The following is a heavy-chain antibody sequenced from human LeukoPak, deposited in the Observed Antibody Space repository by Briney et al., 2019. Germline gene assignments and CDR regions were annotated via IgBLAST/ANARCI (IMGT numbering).Heavy chain of an antibody. CDR3: ARDGGAYCGGDCFYNWFDP. Sequence: SETLSLTCAVYGGSFSGYYWSWIRQPPGKGLEWIGEINHSGSTNYNPSLKSRVTISVDTSKNQFSLKLSSVTAADTAVYCCARDGGAYCGGDCFYNWFDPWGQGTLVTVSS. J-gene: IGHJ5*02. CDR2: INHSGST. D-gene: IGHD2-21*02. CDR1: GGSFSGYY. V-gene: IGHV4-34*01.